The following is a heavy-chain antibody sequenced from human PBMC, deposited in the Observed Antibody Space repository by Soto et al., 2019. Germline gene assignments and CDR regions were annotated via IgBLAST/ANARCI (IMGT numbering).Heavy chain of an antibody. J-gene: IGHJ4*02. CDR1: GGSISSGGYY. CDR3: ARVNYDILTGYPHFDY. V-gene: IGHV4-31*03. Sequence: SETLSLTCTVSGGSISSGGYYWSWIRQHPGKGLEWIGYIYYSGSTYYNPSLKSRVTISVDTSKNQFSLKLSSVTAADTAVYYCARVNYDILTGYPHFDYWGQGTLVTVSS. D-gene: IGHD3-9*01. CDR2: IYYSGST.